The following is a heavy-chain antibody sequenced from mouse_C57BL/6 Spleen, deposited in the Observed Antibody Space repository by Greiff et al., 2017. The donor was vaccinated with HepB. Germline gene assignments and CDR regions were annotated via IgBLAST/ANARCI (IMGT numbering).Heavy chain of an antibody. Sequence: VQLQQSGPELVKPGASVKIPCKASGYTFTDYNMDWVKQSHGKSLEWIGDINPNNGGTIYNQKFKGKATLTVDKSSSTAYMELRSLTSEDTAVYYCARGLRLLEYYFDYWGQGTTLTVSS. D-gene: IGHD3-2*02. J-gene: IGHJ2*01. CDR3: ARGLRLLEYYFDY. V-gene: IGHV1-18*01. CDR2: INPNNGGT. CDR1: GYTFTDYN.